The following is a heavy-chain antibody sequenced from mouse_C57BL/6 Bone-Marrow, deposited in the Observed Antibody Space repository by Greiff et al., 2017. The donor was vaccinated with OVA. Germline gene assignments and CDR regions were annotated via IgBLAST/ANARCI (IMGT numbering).Heavy chain of an antibody. D-gene: IGHD1-1*01. V-gene: IGHV1-7*01. J-gene: IGHJ2*01. CDR2: INPSSGYT. CDR3: ATHYYGSSYVRGY. CDR1: GYTFTSYW. Sequence: QVQLQQSGAELAKPGASVKLSCKASGYTFTSYWMHWVKQRPGQGLEWIGYINPSSGYTKYNQKFKDKATLTADKSSSTAYMQLSSLTYEDSAVYYCATHYYGSSYVRGYWGQGTTLTVSA.